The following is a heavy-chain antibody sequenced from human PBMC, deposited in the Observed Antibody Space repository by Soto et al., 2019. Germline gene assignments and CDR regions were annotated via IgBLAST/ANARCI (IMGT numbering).Heavy chain of an antibody. J-gene: IGHJ4*02. V-gene: IGHV3-23*01. CDR2: ISGSGGNT. D-gene: IGHD3-3*01. CDR1: GFTFSSYV. Sequence: GGSLRLSCEASGFTFSSYVMSWVRQAPGKGLEWVSGISGSGGNTYYADSVKGRFTISRDNSKNTLYLQMNSLRAEDTAVYYCAKAEKGLRFLEWLSYIDYWGQGTLVTVSS. CDR3: AKAEKGLRFLEWLSYIDY.